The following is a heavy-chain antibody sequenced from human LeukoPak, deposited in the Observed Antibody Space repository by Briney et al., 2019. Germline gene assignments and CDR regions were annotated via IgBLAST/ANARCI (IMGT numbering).Heavy chain of an antibody. J-gene: IGHJ4*02. D-gene: IGHD2-8*01. Sequence: PSETLSLTCTVSGGSISSYYWSWIRQPAGKGLEWIGRIYTSGSTNYNPSLKSRVTMSVDTSKNQFSLKLSSVTAADTAVYYCARVVGYCTNGVCYFGRFDYWGQGTLVTVSS. CDR1: GGSISSYY. CDR2: IYTSGST. V-gene: IGHV4-4*07. CDR3: ARVVGYCTNGVCYFGRFDY.